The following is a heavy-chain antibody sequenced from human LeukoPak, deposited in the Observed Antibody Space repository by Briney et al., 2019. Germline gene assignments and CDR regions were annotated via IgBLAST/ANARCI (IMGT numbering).Heavy chain of an antibody. CDR1: GYTFTGYA. CDR3: ARAFQSLGGLSLPDY. CDR2: IHPSTGNP. J-gene: IGHJ4*02. V-gene: IGHV7-4-1*02. D-gene: IGHD3-16*02. Sequence: ASVKVFCKASGYTFTGYAMNWVRQAPGQGLEWMGWIHPSTGNPTYAQGFTGRFVFSLDTSVSTTYLQITSLKAEDTAVYFCARAFQSLGGLSLPDYWGQGALVTVSS.